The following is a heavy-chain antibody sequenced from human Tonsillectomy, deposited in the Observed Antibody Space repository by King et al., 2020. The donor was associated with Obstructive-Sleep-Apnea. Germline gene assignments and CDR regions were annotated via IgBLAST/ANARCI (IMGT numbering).Heavy chain of an antibody. CDR1: GFTFRSYW. J-gene: IGHJ4*02. CDR2: IKQDGSEK. V-gene: IGHV3-7*03. Sequence: VQLVESGGGSVQPGGSLRLSCVASGFTFRSYWMSWVRQAPGKGLEWVANIKQDGSEKYYVDSVKGRFTISRDNAKNSLYLQMNSLRAEDTAGYYCARDPTYSGYDSHYWGQGTLVTVSS. CDR3: ARDPTYSGYDSHY. D-gene: IGHD5-12*01.